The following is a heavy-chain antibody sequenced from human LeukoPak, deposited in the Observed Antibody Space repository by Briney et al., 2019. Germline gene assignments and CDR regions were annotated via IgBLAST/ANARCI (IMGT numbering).Heavy chain of an antibody. V-gene: IGHV3-74*01. CDR3: ATARGYSYGQYFVD. D-gene: IGHD5-18*01. J-gene: IGHJ4*02. Sequence: PGGSLRLSCAASGFTFSSYWMHWVRQAPGKGLVWVSRINSDGSSTSYADSVKGRFTISRDNVKNTLYLQMNSLRAEDTAVYYCATARGYSYGQYFVDWGQGTLVTVSS. CDR2: INSDGSST. CDR1: GFTFSSYW.